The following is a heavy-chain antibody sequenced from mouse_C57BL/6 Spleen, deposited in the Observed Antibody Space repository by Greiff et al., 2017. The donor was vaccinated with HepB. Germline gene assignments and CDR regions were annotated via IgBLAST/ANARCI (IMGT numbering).Heavy chain of an antibody. CDR2: IRSKSSNYAT. V-gene: IGHV10-3*01. Sequence: EVQVVESGGGLVQPKGSLKLSCAASGFTFNTYAMHWVRQAPGKGLEWVARIRSKSSNYATYYADSVKDRFTISRDDSQSMLYLQMNNLKTEDTAMYYCVRGGVTTVVFDYWGQGTTLTVSS. J-gene: IGHJ2*01. D-gene: IGHD1-1*01. CDR3: VRGGVTTVVFDY. CDR1: GFTFNTYA.